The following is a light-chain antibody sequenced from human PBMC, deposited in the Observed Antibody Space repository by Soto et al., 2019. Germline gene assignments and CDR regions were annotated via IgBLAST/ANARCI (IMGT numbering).Light chain of an antibody. Sequence: DIQLTQPPSFLSASVGDRVTITCRASQGISSYLAWYQQKPGKAPKLLIYAASTLQSGVPSRFSGRGSGTEFTLTISSLQPEDFATYYCQQLNTYPRTFGQGTKVDIK. V-gene: IGKV1-9*01. CDR3: QQLNTYPRT. CDR2: AAS. J-gene: IGKJ1*01. CDR1: QGISSY.